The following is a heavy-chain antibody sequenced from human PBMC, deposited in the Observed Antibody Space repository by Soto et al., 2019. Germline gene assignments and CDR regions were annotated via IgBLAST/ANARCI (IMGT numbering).Heavy chain of an antibody. J-gene: IGHJ6*02. Sequence: GGSRRLSCAASGFPYSGYAMHGVRRARGKGLVRVAVLSYDGSNKYSADSVKGRFNISRDNSKNTLYLQMNSLRAEDTAVYYCATTGYCSSTSCYYYYYGMDVWGQGTTVTVSS. D-gene: IGHD2-2*01. CDR3: ATTGYCSSTSCYYYYYGMDV. V-gene: IGHV3-30-3*01. CDR1: GFPYSGYA. CDR2: LSYDGSNK.